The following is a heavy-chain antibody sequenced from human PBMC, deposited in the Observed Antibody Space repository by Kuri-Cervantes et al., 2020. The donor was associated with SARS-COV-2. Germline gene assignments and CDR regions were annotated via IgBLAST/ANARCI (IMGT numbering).Heavy chain of an antibody. CDR2: INPNSGGT. V-gene: IGHV1-2*04. CDR1: GYTFTGYY. Sequence: ASVKVSCKASGYTFTGYYMHWVRQAPGQGLEWMGWINPNSGGTNYARKFQGWVTMTRDTSISTAYMELSRLRSDDTAVYYCARAGLGLRFLEWSAANYYYYYGMDVWGQGTTVTVSS. D-gene: IGHD3-3*01. CDR3: ARAGLGLRFLEWSAANYYYYYGMDV. J-gene: IGHJ6*02.